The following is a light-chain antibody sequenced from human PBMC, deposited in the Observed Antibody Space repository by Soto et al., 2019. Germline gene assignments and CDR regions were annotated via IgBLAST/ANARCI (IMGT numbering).Light chain of an antibody. CDR1: TSDVGDYNY. Sequence: QSALTQPASVSGSPGQSITISCTGTTSDVGDYNYVSWYQQHPGKAPKLMIYEVSRRPSGISNRFSGSKSGNTASLTISGLQAEDEADYYCNSYTSTYTLDVVFGGGTKLTFL. J-gene: IGLJ2*01. V-gene: IGLV2-14*01. CDR3: NSYTSTYTLDVV. CDR2: EVS.